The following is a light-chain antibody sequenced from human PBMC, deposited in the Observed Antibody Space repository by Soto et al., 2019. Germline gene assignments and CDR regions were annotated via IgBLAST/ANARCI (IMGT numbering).Light chain of an antibody. J-gene: IGKJ2*01. Sequence: DIQMTQSPSSLSASIGDRVTVTCRSSQSISNYLNWYQQKPGKAPKLLIYAASTLKSGVPSRFSGSGSGKDFTLSIISLQPEDFATYYCQQSYLSPHTFGQGTRLQIK. V-gene: IGKV1-39*01. CDR1: QSISNY. CDR2: AAS. CDR3: QQSYLSPHT.